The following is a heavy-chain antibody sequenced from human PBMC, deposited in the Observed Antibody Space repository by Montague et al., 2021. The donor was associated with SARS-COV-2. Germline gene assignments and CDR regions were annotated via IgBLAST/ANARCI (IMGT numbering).Heavy chain of an antibody. CDR3: ARFGSGTLEFDL. J-gene: IGHJ4*02. CDR2: NRTTGHT. Sequence: TLSLTCTVSGGSISTGIYYWSWNRQPAGKGLEWIGRNRTTGHTDYNSSLESRVFLSVDTSTNPFSLSLTSVTAADTAVYFCARFGSGTLEFDLWGQGTLVTASS. V-gene: IGHV4-61*02. D-gene: IGHD1-26*01. CDR1: GGSISTGIYY.